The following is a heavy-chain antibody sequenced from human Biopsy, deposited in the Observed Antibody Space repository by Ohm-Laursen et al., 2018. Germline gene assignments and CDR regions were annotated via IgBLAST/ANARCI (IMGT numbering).Heavy chain of an antibody. V-gene: IGHV4-39*01. CDR3: ARHEVYGDLRMDY. J-gene: IGHJ4*02. CDR1: AGFISSSSYY. Sequence: SETLSLTCTVSAGFISSSSYYWGWIRQPPGKGLEWIGSISYTGSTHDNPSLTSRVTISFNTSKNQSSMNLYSLTAADTAVYYCARHEVYGDLRMDYWGQGTLVTVSS. CDR2: ISYTGST. D-gene: IGHD4-17*01.